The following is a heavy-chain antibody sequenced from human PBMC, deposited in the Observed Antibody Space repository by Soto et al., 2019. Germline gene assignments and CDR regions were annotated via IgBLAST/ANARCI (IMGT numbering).Heavy chain of an antibody. CDR2: ISYDGSNK. CDR3: AKVLGDSGSYYYYSGMDV. D-gene: IGHD1-26*01. J-gene: IGHJ6*02. Sequence: GGSLRLSCAASGFTFSSYGMHWVRQAPGKGLEWVAVISYDGSNKYYADSVKGRFTISRDNSKNTLYLQMNSLRAEDTAVYYCAKVLGDSGSYYYYSGMDVWGQGTTVTVSS. CDR1: GFTFSSYG. V-gene: IGHV3-30*18.